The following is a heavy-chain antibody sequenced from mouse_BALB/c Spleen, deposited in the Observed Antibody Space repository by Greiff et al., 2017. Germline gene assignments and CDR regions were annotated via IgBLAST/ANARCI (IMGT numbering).Heavy chain of an antibody. Sequence: VKLMESGPGLVQPSQSLSITCTVSGFSLTSYGVHWVRQSPGKGLEWLGVIWSGGSTDYNAAFISRLSISKDNSKSQVFFKMNSLQANDTAIYYCARKRRGDYPFAYWGQGTLVTVSA. V-gene: IGHV2-2*02. D-gene: IGHD2-4*01. CDR2: IWSGGST. J-gene: IGHJ3*01. CDR3: ARKRRGDYPFAY. CDR1: GFSLTSYG.